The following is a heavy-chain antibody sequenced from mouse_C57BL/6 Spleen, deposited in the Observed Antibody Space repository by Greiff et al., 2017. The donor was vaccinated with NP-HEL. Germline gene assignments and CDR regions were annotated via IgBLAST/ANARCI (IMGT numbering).Heavy chain of an antibody. CDR1: GFTFSSYA. J-gene: IGHJ2*01. D-gene: IGHD1-1*01. V-gene: IGHV5-4*01. CDR3: ARESDYYGSSCFDY. CDR2: ISDGGSYT. Sequence: EVKVEESGGGLVKPGGSLKLSCAASGFTFSSYAMSWVRQTPEKRLEWVATISDGGSYTYYPDNVKGRFTISRDNAKNNLYLQMSHLKSEDTAMYYCARESDYYGSSCFDYWGQGTTLTVSS.